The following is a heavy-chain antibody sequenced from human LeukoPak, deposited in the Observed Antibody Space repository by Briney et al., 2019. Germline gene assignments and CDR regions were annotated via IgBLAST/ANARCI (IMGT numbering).Heavy chain of an antibody. V-gene: IGHV3-7*01. Sequence: GGSLRLSCAASGFTLSNHWMNWVRQAPGKGLEWAANISPDGIDKYYVDSVRGRFTISRDNAKNSLYLQMGSLRAEDTAVYYCVRGSDSWGQGTLVTVSS. CDR2: ISPDGIDK. J-gene: IGHJ4*02. CDR3: VRGSDS. CDR1: GFTLSNHW.